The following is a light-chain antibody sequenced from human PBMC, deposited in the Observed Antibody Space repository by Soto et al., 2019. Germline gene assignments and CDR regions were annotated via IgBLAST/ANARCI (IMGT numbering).Light chain of an antibody. V-gene: IGLV4-69*01. J-gene: IGLJ2*01. Sequence: VLTQSPSASASLGASVKVTCTLSSGHSSYAIAWHQQQPDKGPRYLMKVNSDGSHNKGDGIPDRFSGSSSGAERYLTISSLQSEDEADYYCQTWGTGIHVVFGGGTKLTVL. CDR2: VNSDGSH. CDR3: QTWGTGIHVV. CDR1: SGHSSYA.